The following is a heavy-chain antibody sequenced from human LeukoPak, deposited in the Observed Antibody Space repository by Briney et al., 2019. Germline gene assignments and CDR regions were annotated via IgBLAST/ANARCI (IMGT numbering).Heavy chain of an antibody. V-gene: IGHV4-4*07. J-gene: IGHJ6*03. Sequence: PSETLSLTCTVSGGSISSYYWTWIRQPAGKGLEWIGRIFTSGSTNYNPSLKSRITMSVDTSKSQFSLKLSSVTAADTAVYYCAREVEMAAYYYMDVWGKGTTVTISS. CDR1: GGSISSYY. CDR3: AREVEMAAYYYMDV. CDR2: IFTSGST. D-gene: IGHD5-24*01.